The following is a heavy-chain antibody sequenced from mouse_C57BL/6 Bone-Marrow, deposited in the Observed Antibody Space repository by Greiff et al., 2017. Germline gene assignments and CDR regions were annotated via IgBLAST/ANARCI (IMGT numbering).Heavy chain of an antibody. V-gene: IGHV14-4*01. CDR3: TTWGDWGFDY. Sequence: VHVKQSGAELVRPGASVKLSCTASGFTIKDDYMHWVKQRPEQGLEWIGWIDPENGDTEYAPKFQGKATITADTSSNTAYLQLSSLTSEDTAVDYCTTWGDWGFDYWGQGTTLTVSS. J-gene: IGHJ2*01. CDR1: GFTIKDDY. CDR2: IDPENGDT.